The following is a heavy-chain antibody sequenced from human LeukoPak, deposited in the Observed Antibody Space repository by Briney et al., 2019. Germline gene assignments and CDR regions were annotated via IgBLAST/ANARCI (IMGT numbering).Heavy chain of an antibody. CDR1: GFTFSNYG. CDR2: IQYNGNNK. D-gene: IGHD1-1*01. Sequence: GGSLRLSCAASGFTFSNYGMHWVRQAPGKGLEWVAFIQYNGNNKYYADSVKGRFTISRDNSKNTLYLQTNSLRAEDTAVYYCARDGKGYYYYYMDVWGKGTTVTVSS. J-gene: IGHJ6*03. CDR3: ARDGKGYYYYYMDV. V-gene: IGHV3-30*02.